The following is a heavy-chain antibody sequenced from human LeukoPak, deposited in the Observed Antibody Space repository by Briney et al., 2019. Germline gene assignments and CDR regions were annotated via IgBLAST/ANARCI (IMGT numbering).Heavy chain of an antibody. Sequence: GESLKISCKGYGYSFTTDWIGWVRQMPGKGLEWMGVISPGDSDTRYSPSFQGQVTISADKSISTAYLQWSSLEASDTAMYYCARVPSQGGDHNLDHWGQGTLVTVSS. J-gene: IGHJ4*02. CDR2: ISPGDSDT. D-gene: IGHD2-21*02. V-gene: IGHV5-51*01. CDR3: ARVPSQGGDHNLDH. CDR1: GYSFTTDW.